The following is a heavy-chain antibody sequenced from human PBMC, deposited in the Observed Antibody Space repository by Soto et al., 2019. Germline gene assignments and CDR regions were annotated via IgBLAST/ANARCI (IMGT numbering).Heavy chain of an antibody. CDR1: GFTFSSYS. J-gene: IGHJ4*02. CDR3: ALLVATNENLSYRIRRDY. D-gene: IGHD5-12*01. V-gene: IGHV3-21*01. Sequence: GGSLRLSCAASGFTFSSYSMNWVRQAPGKGLEWVSSISSSSSYIYYADSVKGRFTISRDNAKNSLYLQMNSLRAEDTAVYYCALLVATNENLSYRIRRDYWGQGTLVTVSS. CDR2: ISSSSSYI.